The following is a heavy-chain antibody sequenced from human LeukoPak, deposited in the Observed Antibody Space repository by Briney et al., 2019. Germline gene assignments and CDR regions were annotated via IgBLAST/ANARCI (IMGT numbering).Heavy chain of an antibody. CDR3: ARDDGQWLVGRSFDY. V-gene: IGHV1-18*01. CDR1: GYTFTSYG. J-gene: IGHJ4*02. CDR2: ISAYNGNT. Sequence: GASVKVSCKASGYTFTSYGISWVRQAPGQGLEWMGWISAYNGNTNYAQKLQGRVTMTTDTSTSTAYMELRSLRSDDTAVYYCARDDGQWLVGRSFDYWGQGTLVTVSS. D-gene: IGHD6-19*01.